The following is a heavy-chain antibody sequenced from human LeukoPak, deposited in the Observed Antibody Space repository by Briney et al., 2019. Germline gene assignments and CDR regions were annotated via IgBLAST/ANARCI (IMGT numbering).Heavy chain of an antibody. D-gene: IGHD4-11*01. Sequence: ASVKVSCKASGYTFTSYYMHWVRQAPGQGLEWMGIINPRGGSTSYAQKFQGRVTMTRDTSTSTVYMELSSLRSEDSAVYYCARDRTVTARLPDYWGQGTLVTVSS. CDR1: GYTFTSYY. V-gene: IGHV1-46*01. J-gene: IGHJ4*02. CDR2: INPRGGST. CDR3: ARDRTVTARLPDY.